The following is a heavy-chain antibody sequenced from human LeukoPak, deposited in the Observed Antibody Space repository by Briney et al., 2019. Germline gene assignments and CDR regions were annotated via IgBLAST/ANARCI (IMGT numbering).Heavy chain of an antibody. Sequence: GASVKVSCNASGHTFTSYDTNSVRRATGQGLEWMGWMNPNSGNTGYAPKFPARVTITRNTSISTAYMELSSLRSEDRAVYYCARGVRYCSGSSCGSNGKYYFDYWGQGTLVTVSS. J-gene: IGHJ4*02. CDR2: MNPNSGNT. V-gene: IGHV1-8*03. CDR3: ARGVRYCSGSSCGSNGKYYFDY. D-gene: IGHD2-15*01. CDR1: GHTFTSYD.